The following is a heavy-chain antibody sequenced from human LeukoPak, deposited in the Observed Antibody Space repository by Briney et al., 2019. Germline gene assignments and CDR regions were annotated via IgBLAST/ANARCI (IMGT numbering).Heavy chain of an antibody. CDR2: IYYSGST. CDR3: ARHVKGYSSSSPEGDYYYYYMDV. J-gene: IGHJ6*03. V-gene: IGHV4-39*01. Sequence: SETLSLTCTVSGGSISSSSYYWGWIRQPPGKGLEWIGSIYYSGSTYYNPSLKSRVTISVDTSKNQFSLKLSSVTAADTAVYYCARHVKGYSSSSPEGDYYYYYMDVWGKGTTVTVSS. CDR1: GGSISSSSYY. D-gene: IGHD6-13*01.